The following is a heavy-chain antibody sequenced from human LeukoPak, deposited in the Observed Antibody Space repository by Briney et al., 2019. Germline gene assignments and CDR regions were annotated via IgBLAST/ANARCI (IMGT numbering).Heavy chain of an antibody. CDR2: IYYSGST. V-gene: IGHV4-30-4*01. D-gene: IGHD3-3*01. J-gene: IGHJ6*02. Sequence: SQTLSLTCTVSGGSISSGDYYWSWIRQPPGKGLEWIGNIYYSGSTYYNPSLKSRLAISVDTSKNQFSLKLSSATAADTAVFYCARDGGGTTIFGKDHHGMDVWGQGTTVTVSS. CDR3: ARDGGGTTIFGKDHHGMDV. CDR1: GGSISSGDYY.